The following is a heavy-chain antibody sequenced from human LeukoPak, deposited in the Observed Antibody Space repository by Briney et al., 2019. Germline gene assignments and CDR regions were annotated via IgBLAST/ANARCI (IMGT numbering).Heavy chain of an antibody. Sequence: PSETLSLTCTVSGGSISSSSYYWGWIRQPPGKGLEWIGSIYYSGSTYYNPSLKSRVTISVDTSKNQFSLKLSSVTAADTAVYYCARVNRLAVAGDYMDVWGKGTTVTVSS. CDR1: GGSISSSSYY. CDR3: ARVNRLAVAGDYMDV. V-gene: IGHV4-39*01. J-gene: IGHJ6*03. D-gene: IGHD6-19*01. CDR2: IYYSGST.